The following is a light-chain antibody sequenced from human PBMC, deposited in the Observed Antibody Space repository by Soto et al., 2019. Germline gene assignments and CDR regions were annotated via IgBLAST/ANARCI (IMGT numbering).Light chain of an antibody. CDR1: QSVSSDY. V-gene: IGKV3-20*01. Sequence: EIVLTQSPGTLSLSPGDRATLSCRASQSVSSDYLAWYQQKPGQAPRLLIYGASRGAAGIPDRFSGSGSATDFTLIISRLEPEDFAVYFCQQYGRSPMFTFGQGTKLEVK. CDR2: GAS. J-gene: IGKJ2*01. CDR3: QQYGRSPMFT.